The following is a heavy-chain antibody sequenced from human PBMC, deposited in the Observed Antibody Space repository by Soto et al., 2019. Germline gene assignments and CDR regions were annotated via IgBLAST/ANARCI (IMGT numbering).Heavy chain of an antibody. CDR2: INHSGST. D-gene: IGHD3-16*02. Sequence: SDTLSLTCAGYGGSFSGYYWTLIRPPPGKGLEWIGEINHSGSTNYNPSLKSRVTISVDTSKNQFSLKLSSVTAADTAVYYCARYVWGSYRYNPALDYWGQGTLVTVSS. J-gene: IGHJ4*02. CDR1: GGSFSGYY. V-gene: IGHV4-34*01. CDR3: ARYVWGSYRYNPALDY.